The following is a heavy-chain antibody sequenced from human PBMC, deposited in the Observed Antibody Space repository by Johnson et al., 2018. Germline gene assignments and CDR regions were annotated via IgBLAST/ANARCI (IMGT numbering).Heavy chain of an antibody. J-gene: IGHJ1*01. V-gene: IGHV3-15*07. CDR2: IRSKNDGGTA. CDR1: GFDFIDAR. Sequence: VQLVESGGGLVKPGGYLRLSCAASGFDFIDARMSWVRQFPGRGLAWVGRIRSKNDGGTADYAAPGKDRSTVSRDDSKNTVYLQINSLKIEDTTIYHCINPRDNCRGDCLQHGGQGALVTVSS. CDR3: INPRDNCRGDCLQH. D-gene: IGHD2-21*02.